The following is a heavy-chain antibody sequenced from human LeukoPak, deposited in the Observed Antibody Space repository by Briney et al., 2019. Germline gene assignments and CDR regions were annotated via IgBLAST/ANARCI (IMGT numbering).Heavy chain of an antibody. V-gene: IGHV4-59*08. CDR2: IYYSGST. J-gene: IGHJ4*02. D-gene: IGHD1-26*01. CDR1: GGSISSYY. CDR3: ARHWDARGSWYYLDY. Sequence: SETLSLTCTVSGGSISSYYWSWIRQPPGKGLEWIGYIYYSGSTNYNPSLKSRVTISVDTSKNQFSLKLSSVTAADTAVYYCARHWDARGSWYYLDYWGQGTLVTVSS.